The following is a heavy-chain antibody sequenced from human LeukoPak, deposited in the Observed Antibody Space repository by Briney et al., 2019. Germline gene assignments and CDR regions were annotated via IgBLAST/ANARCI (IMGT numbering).Heavy chain of an antibody. CDR2: IYPGDSDT. J-gene: IGHJ4*02. Sequence: GESLKISCKGSGYSFTGYWIGWVRQMPGKGLEWMGIIYPGDSDTRYSPSFQGQVSISADRSVSTAYLQWSSLKASDTAMYYCARGVVVTAPTDYWGQGTLVTVSS. D-gene: IGHD2-21*02. CDR3: ARGVVVTAPTDY. CDR1: GYSFTGYW. V-gene: IGHV5-51*01.